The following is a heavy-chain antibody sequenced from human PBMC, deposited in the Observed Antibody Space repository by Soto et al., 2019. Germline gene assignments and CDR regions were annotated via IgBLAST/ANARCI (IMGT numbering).Heavy chain of an antibody. D-gene: IGHD3-16*01. V-gene: IGHV4-34*01. Sequence: SETLSLTCAVYGGSFSGYYWSWIRQPPGKGLEWIGEINHSGSTNYNPSLKSRVTISVDTSKNQFSLKLSSVTAADTAVYYCARVGPEMALDYWGQGTLVTVS. CDR2: INHSGST. CDR1: GGSFSGYY. J-gene: IGHJ4*02. CDR3: ARVGPEMALDY.